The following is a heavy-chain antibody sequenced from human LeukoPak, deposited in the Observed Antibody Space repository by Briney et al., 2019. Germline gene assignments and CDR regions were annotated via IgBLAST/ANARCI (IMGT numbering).Heavy chain of an antibody. CDR2: IYTSGST. Sequence: SETLSLTCTVSGGSISSYYWSWIRQPAGKGLEWIGRIYTSGSTNYNPSLKSRVTMSVDTSKNQFSLKLSSVTAADTAVYYCAREGPTMVRGVFGMDVWGQGTTVTVSS. CDR1: GGSISSYY. D-gene: IGHD3-10*01. CDR3: AREGPTMVRGVFGMDV. J-gene: IGHJ6*02. V-gene: IGHV4-4*07.